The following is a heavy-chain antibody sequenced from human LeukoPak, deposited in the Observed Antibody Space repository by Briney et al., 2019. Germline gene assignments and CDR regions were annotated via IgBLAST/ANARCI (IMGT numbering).Heavy chain of an antibody. D-gene: IGHD2-21*01. CDR2: ISTSSIYI. CDR1: GFTFSSYA. V-gene: IGHV3-21*06. CDR3: ARDGGGSILNWFDP. Sequence: GGSLRLSCAASGFTFSSYAMSWVRQAPGKGLEWVSSISTSSIYIYYSDSVKGRFTISRDNARNSLYLQMNSLRAEDTTVYYCARDGGGSILNWFDPWGQGTLVTVSS. J-gene: IGHJ5*02.